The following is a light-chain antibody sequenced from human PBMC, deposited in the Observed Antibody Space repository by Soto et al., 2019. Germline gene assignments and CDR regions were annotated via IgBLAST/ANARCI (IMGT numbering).Light chain of an antibody. CDR2: DVS. Sequence: QSALTQPASVSGSPGQSITISCTGTSSDVGGYNYVSWYQHHPGKAPKLMIFDVSNRPSGVSNRFSGSRSGNTASLTISGLQPEDEADYYGSSYTTSTTRQIVFGTGTKLTVL. J-gene: IGLJ1*01. CDR1: SSDVGGYNY. CDR3: SSYTTSTTRQIV. V-gene: IGLV2-14*03.